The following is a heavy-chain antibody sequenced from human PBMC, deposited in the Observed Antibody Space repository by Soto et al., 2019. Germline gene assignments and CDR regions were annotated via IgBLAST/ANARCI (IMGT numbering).Heavy chain of an antibody. CDR3: ATVHCSGGSCYSVFGY. CDR2: FDPEDGET. CDR1: GYTLTELS. D-gene: IGHD2-15*01. J-gene: IGHJ4*02. V-gene: IGHV1-24*01. Sequence: ASVKVSCKVSGYTLTELSMHWVRQAPGKGLEWMGGFDPEDGETIYAQKFQGRVTMTEDTSTDTAYMELSSLRSEDTAVYYCATVHCSGGSCYSVFGYWGQGTLVTVSS.